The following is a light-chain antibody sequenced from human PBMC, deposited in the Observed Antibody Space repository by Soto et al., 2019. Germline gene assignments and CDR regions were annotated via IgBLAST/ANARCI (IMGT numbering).Light chain of an antibody. Sequence: QSVLTQPASVSGSPGQSITISCTGSSSDVGGYNYVSWYQQHPRKAPKLIIYEVSTRPSGVSNRFSGSKSGNTASLTISGLQAEDEADYYCSSDTTNSPPYGFGTGTKRTV. V-gene: IGLV2-14*01. CDR1: SSDVGGYNY. CDR3: SSDTTNSPPYG. CDR2: EVS. J-gene: IGLJ1*01.